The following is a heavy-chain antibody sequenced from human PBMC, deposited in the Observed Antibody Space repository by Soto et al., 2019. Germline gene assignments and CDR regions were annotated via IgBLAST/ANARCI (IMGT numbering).Heavy chain of an antibody. V-gene: IGHV4-59*01. J-gene: IGHJ6*02. D-gene: IGHD6-19*01. CDR3: AGVNEAVAVAGKSYYYYYGMDV. Sequence: QVQLQESGPGLVKPSETLSLTCTVSGGSISSYYWSWIRQPPGKGLEWIGYIYYSGSTNYNPSLKSRVTISLDTSKNQFSLKLSSVTAADTAVYYCAGVNEAVAVAGKSYYYYYGMDVWGQGTTVTVSS. CDR1: GGSISSYY. CDR2: IYYSGST.